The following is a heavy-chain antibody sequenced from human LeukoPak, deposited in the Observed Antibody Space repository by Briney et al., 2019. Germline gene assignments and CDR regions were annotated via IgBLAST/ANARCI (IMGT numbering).Heavy chain of an antibody. CDR3: ARAPSYYDSSGYYEGDAFDI. Sequence: SVNVSCKASGGTFSSYAISWVRQAPGQGLEWMGRIIPIFGIANYAQKFQGRVTITADKSTSTAYMELSSLRSEDTAVYYCARAPSYYDSSGYYEGDAFDIWGQGTMVTVSS. J-gene: IGHJ3*02. V-gene: IGHV1-69*04. CDR2: IIPIFGIA. D-gene: IGHD3-22*01. CDR1: GGTFSSYA.